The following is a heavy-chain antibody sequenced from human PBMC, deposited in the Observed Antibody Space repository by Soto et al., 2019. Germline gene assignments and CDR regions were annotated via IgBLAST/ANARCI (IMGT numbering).Heavy chain of an antibody. Sequence: QVQLVQSGAEVKKPGASVKVSCKASGYTFTSYGITWVRQAPGQGLEWLGWINGYNGNTNYAQKLQGRVTMTTDTSTSTANMKLRSLRSDDTAVYYCARMGDVPYYYYGMDVWGQGTTVTVSS. CDR3: ARMGDVPYYYYGMDV. CDR2: INGYNGNT. V-gene: IGHV1-18*01. CDR1: GYTFTSYG. D-gene: IGHD3-16*01. J-gene: IGHJ6*02.